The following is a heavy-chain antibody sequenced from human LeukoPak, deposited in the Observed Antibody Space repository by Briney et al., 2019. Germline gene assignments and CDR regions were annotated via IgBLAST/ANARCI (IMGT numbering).Heavy chain of an antibody. D-gene: IGHD6-19*01. CDR2: INTYHGKT. CDR3: ARGYSSGWYYLDY. Sequence: ALVKVSCKASGYTFTNYVIIWVRQAPGQGLEFMGWINTYHGKTDYAQHVQGRVTMTTDTSTNTAYMELRSLRSDDTAVYFCARGYSSGWYYLDYWGQGTLVTVTS. V-gene: IGHV1-18*01. CDR1: GYTFTNYV. J-gene: IGHJ4*02.